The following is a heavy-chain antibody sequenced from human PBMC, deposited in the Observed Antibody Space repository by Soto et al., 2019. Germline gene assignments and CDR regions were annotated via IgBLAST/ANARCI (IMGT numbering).Heavy chain of an antibody. CDR2: INHSGST. CDR3: ARLGSSGWKTSYYYYGMDV. V-gene: IGHV4-34*01. J-gene: IGHJ6*02. Sequence: PSETLSLTCAVYGGSFSGYYWSWIRQPPGKGLEWIGEINHSGSTNYNPSLKSRVTISVDTSKNQFSLKLSSVTAADTAVYYCARLGSSGWKTSYYYYGMDVWGQGTTVTVSS. CDR1: GGSFSGYY. D-gene: IGHD6-19*01.